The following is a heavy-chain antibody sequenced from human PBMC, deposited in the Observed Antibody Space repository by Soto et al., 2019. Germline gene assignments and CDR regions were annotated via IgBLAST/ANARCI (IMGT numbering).Heavy chain of an antibody. V-gene: IGHV3-30*18. Sequence: QVQLVESGGGVVQPGRSLRLSCAASGFPFSSYGMHWVRQAPGTGLGWVAVISNDGSEIYYAVSVNGRFTLSRDNSKNTLYLQMNTMRAEDTAVYYWAQGAVATSLYDFDYWGQRRLVPVSS. J-gene: IGHJ4*02. CDR3: AQGAVATSLYDFDY. CDR1: GFPFSSYG. CDR2: ISNDGSEI. D-gene: IGHD5-12*01.